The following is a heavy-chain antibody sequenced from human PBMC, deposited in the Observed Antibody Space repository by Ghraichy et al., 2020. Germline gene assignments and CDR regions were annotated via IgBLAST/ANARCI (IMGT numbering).Heavy chain of an antibody. Sequence: SETLSLTCAVYGGSFTDHNWSWIRQPPGKGLEWIGEIHADGNSNTNPSLKSRVTMSVDASKNQFSLRLTSVTAADAAVYYCARNTAGSGPYPYYFDYWGQGILVSVSS. V-gene: IGHV4-34*01. D-gene: IGHD3-10*01. CDR3: ARNTAGSGPYPYYFDY. CDR2: IHADGNS. CDR1: GGSFTDHN. J-gene: IGHJ4*02.